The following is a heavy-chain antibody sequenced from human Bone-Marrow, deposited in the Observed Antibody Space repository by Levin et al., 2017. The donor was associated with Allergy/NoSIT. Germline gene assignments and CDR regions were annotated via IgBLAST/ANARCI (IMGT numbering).Heavy chain of an antibody. J-gene: IGHJ3*02. CDR3: ARVLVKWDLIGRSGFEI. V-gene: IGHV3-30*04. D-gene: IGHD1-26*01. CDR1: GFAFNAYA. CDR2: ISYDGSNK. Sequence: GGSLRLSCVASGFAFNAYALHWVRQAPGKGLEWVAVISYDGSNKYYTDSVKGRFTTSRDNPKSTAYLQMNGLRAEDTALYYCARVLVKWDLIGRSGFEIWGQGTMVTVSS.